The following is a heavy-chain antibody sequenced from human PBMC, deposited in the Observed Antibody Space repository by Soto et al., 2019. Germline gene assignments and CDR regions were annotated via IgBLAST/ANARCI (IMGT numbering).Heavy chain of an antibody. CDR2: ITGSGDSA. CDR3: AKGRGTNYYYHMDV. CDR1: GFTFNNYA. Sequence: EVQLLESGGGLVQPGGSLRLSCAASGFTFNNYAISWVRQAPGMGLEWVSTITGSGDSAYYADSVKGRFIISRDNSKNTLYMQMHSLRAEDSAIYYCAKGRGTNYYYHMDVWGGGTTVTVSS. D-gene: IGHD1-26*01. V-gene: IGHV3-23*01. J-gene: IGHJ6*03.